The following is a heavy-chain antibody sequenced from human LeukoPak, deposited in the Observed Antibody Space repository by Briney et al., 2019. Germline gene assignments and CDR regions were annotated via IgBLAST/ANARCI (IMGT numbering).Heavy chain of an antibody. CDR3: ARETTHCSSTSCADTFDY. V-gene: IGHV4-39*07. Sequence: SETLSLTCTVSGGSISSSSYYWGWIRQPPGKGLEWIGSIYYSGSTYYNPSLKSRVTISVDTSKKQFSLKLSSVTAADTAVYYCARETTHCSSTSCADTFDYWGQGTLVTVSS. J-gene: IGHJ4*02. D-gene: IGHD2-2*01. CDR2: IYYSGST. CDR1: GGSISSSSYY.